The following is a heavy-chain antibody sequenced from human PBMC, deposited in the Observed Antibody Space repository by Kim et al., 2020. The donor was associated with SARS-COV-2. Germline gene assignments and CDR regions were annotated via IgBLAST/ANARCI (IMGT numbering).Heavy chain of an antibody. CDR3: ARHAMGDDAFDI. D-gene: IGHD3-16*01. Sequence: YTPTLTSRVAISVDTAKNQFSLKLSSVTAADTAVYYCARHAMGDDAFDIWGQGTMVTVSS. J-gene: IGHJ3*02. V-gene: IGHV4-39*01.